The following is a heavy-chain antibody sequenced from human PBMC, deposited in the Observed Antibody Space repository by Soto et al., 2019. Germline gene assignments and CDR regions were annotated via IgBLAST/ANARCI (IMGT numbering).Heavy chain of an antibody. V-gene: IGHV2-26*01. CDR1: GFSLSNARMG. D-gene: IGHD2-21*01. CDR2: IFSNDET. J-gene: IGHJ4*02. CDR3: ARTVARMNLDY. Sequence: QVTLKESGPVLVKPTETLTLTCTVSGFSLSNARMGVSWIRQPPGKALEWLAHIFSNDETAYSTSLKTRLTNSNDTYKSQVVLTMGNRDPVDTATYFCARTVARMNLDYWGQGTLVTVSS.